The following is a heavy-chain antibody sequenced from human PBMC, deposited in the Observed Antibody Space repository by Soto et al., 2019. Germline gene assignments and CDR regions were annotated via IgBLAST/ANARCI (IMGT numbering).Heavy chain of an antibody. CDR3: ARDPGASGGTRSEYFQH. Sequence: SVKVSCKASGGTFSSYAISWVRQAPGQGLEWMGGIIPIFGTANYAQKFQGRVTITADESTSTAYMELSSLRSEDTAVYYCARDPGASGGTRSEYFQHWGQGTLVTVSS. CDR1: GGTFSSYA. J-gene: IGHJ1*01. CDR2: IIPIFGTA. V-gene: IGHV1-69*13. D-gene: IGHD1-26*01.